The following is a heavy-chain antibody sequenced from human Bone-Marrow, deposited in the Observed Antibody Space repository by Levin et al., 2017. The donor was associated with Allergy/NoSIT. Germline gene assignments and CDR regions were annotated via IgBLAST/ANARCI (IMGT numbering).Heavy chain of an antibody. CDR1: GFSLSTNGEG. Sequence: ESGPTLVKPTQTLTLTCTFSGFSLSTNGEGVGWIRQPPGKALEWVAVIYWDDDTRYSPSLKNRLTITRDNSKNQVVLTMTNMEAVDTATYYCIHRNSGGPPDYWGQGTLVTVSS. J-gene: IGHJ4*02. D-gene: IGHD2-21*01. CDR3: IHRNSGGPPDY. V-gene: IGHV2-5*02. CDR2: IYWDDDT.